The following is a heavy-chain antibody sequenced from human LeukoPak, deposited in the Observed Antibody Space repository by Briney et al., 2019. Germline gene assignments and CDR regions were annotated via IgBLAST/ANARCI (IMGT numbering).Heavy chain of an antibody. J-gene: IGHJ5*02. CDR2: IYHSGST. Sequence: SETLSLTCAVSGGSISSGGYSWSWIRQPPGKGLEWIGYIYHSGSTYYNPCLKSRVTISVDRSKNQFSLKLSSVTAADTAVYYCARGSGVAPLDPWGQGTLVTVSS. V-gene: IGHV4-30-2*01. D-gene: IGHD3-3*01. CDR3: ARGSGVAPLDP. CDR1: GGSISSGGYS.